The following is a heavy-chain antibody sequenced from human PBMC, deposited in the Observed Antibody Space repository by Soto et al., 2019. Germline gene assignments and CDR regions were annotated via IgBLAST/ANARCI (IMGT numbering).Heavy chain of an antibody. V-gene: IGHV4-59*01. CDR2: IYYSGST. CDR1: GGSISSYY. J-gene: IGHJ6*02. Sequence: QVQLQESGPGLVKPSETLSLTCTVSGGSISSYYWSWIRQPPGKGLEWIGYIYYSGSTNYNPSLKSRVTISVDTSKNQFSLKLSSVTAADTAVYYCARDKGYDILTGPYYYYGMDVWGQGTPVTVSS. CDR3: ARDKGYDILTGPYYYYGMDV. D-gene: IGHD3-9*01.